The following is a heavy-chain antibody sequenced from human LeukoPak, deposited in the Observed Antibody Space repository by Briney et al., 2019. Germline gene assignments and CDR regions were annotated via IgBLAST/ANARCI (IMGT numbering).Heavy chain of an antibody. J-gene: IGHJ6*04. V-gene: IGHV3-30*18. CDR3: AKDLSGIQDYYYGMDV. Sequence: GRSLRLSCAASGFTFSSYGMHWVRQAPGKGLEWVAVISFDGSNKYYADSVKGRFTISRDNSKNTLYLQMNSLIAEDTAVYYCAKDLSGIQDYYYGMDVWGKGTTVTVSS. CDR1: GFTFSSYG. CDR2: ISFDGSNK. D-gene: IGHD6-13*01.